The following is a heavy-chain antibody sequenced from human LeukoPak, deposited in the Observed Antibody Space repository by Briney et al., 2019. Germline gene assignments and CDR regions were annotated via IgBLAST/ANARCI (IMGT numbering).Heavy chain of an antibody. Sequence: GGSLRLSCAASGFTLSSYGMHWVRQAPGKGLEWVAFIRYDGSNKYYAESVKGRFSISRDNSKNTLYLQMNSLRAEDTAVYYCAKDRMVYATYFDYWGQGTLVTVSS. J-gene: IGHJ4*02. CDR3: AKDRMVYATYFDY. CDR2: IRYDGSNK. CDR1: GFTLSSYG. D-gene: IGHD2-8*01. V-gene: IGHV3-30*02.